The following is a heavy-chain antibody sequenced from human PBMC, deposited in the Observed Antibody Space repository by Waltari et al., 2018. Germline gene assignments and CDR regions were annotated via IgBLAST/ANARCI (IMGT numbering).Heavy chain of an antibody. V-gene: IGHV4-59*01. CDR2: IYYSGST. CDR3: ARSIVGATFGLGY. Sequence: QVQLQESGPGLVKPSETLSLTCTVSGGSISSYYWSWIRQPPGKGLEWIGYIYYSGSTNYNPSLKRRVTISVDTSKNQFSLKLSSVTAADTAVYYCARSIVGATFGLGYWGQGTLVTVSS. D-gene: IGHD1-26*01. J-gene: IGHJ4*02. CDR1: GGSISSYY.